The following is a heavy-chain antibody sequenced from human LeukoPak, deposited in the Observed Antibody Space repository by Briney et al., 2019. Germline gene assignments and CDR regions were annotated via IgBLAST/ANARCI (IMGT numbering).Heavy chain of an antibody. V-gene: IGHV3-48*01. Sequence: GGSLRLSCAASGFTFSSYSMNWVRQAPGKGLEWVSYINTRSTTIYYTDSVKGRFTISRDNAKNSLYLQMNSLRAEDTALYYCTRTSVGATGVRGFDPWGQGTLVTVSS. D-gene: IGHD1-26*01. CDR3: TRTSVGATGVRGFDP. CDR1: GFTFSSYS. CDR2: INTRSTTI. J-gene: IGHJ5*02.